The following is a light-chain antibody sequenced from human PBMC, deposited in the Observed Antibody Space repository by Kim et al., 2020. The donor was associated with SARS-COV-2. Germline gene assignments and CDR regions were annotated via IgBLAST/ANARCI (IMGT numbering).Light chain of an antibody. CDR3: QQRSNWPT. CDR1: QSVSDS. Sequence: YMSPGERATLYCRASQSVSDSLAWYQQKPGQAPRLLIYEVSHRATGIPARFSGSGSGTDFTLSINSLEPEDFAVYYCQQRSNWPTFGQGTKLEI. CDR2: EVS. J-gene: IGKJ2*01. V-gene: IGKV3-11*01.